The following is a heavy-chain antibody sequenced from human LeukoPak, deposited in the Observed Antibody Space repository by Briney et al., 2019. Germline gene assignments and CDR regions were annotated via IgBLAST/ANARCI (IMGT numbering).Heavy chain of an antibody. CDR1: GYTFTSYD. Sequence: ASVKVSCKASGYTFTSYDINRVRQATGQGLEWMGWMNPNSGNTGYAQKFQGRVTMTRNTSISTAYMELSSLRSEDTAVYYCARGPLYSYGILDYWGQGTLVTVSS. CDR3: ARGPLYSYGILDY. CDR2: MNPNSGNT. D-gene: IGHD5-18*01. V-gene: IGHV1-8*01. J-gene: IGHJ4*02.